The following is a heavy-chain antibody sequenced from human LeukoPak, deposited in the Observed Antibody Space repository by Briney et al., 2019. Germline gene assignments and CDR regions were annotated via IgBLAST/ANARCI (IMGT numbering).Heavy chain of an antibody. Sequence: GRSLRLSCAATGFTFKDYGMHWVRQPPGKGLEWVSSIYWNGGGTDYADFVKGRFTISRDDAKNSLYLQLSSLRPEDTALYYCAKHMRATNTYSFFGLDVWGQGTTVTVSS. V-gene: IGHV3-9*01. D-gene: IGHD1-26*01. CDR1: GFTFKDYG. CDR2: IYWNGGGT. J-gene: IGHJ6*02. CDR3: AKHMRATNTYSFFGLDV.